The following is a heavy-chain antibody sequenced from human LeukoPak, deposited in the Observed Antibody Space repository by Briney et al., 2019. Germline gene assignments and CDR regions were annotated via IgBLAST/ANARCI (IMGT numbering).Heavy chain of an antibody. Sequence: SETLSLTCTVSGGSISSYYWSWIRQPPGKGLECIGYIYYSGSTNYNPSLKRRVTISVDTSKNQFSLKLSSVTAADTRVFFCGRCKGIRGVIISTNWTGYYYYRDVWGKETTVSVS. CDR2: IYYSGST. D-gene: IGHD3-10*01. V-gene: IGHV4-59*12. CDR3: GRCKGIRGVIISTNWTGYYYYRDV. CDR1: GGSISSYY. J-gene: IGHJ6*03.